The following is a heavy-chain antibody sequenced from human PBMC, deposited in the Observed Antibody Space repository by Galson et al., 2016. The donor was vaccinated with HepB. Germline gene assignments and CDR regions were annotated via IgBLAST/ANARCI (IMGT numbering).Heavy chain of an antibody. V-gene: IGHV3-23*01. CDR1: GFIFSNYA. D-gene: IGHD1-1*01. CDR2: LLGGGDTT. CDR3: VKDDKWNVDY. Sequence: LRLSCAASGFIFSNYAMSWVRQAPGKGLEWVSGLLGGGDTTYYAEPVKGRFTISRDNSKNTLYLQMNNLRAEDTAVYYCVKDDKWNVDYWGQGTLVTVSS. J-gene: IGHJ4*02.